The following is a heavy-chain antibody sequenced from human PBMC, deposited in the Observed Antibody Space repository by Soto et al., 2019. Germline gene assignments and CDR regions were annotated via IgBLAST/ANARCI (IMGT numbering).Heavy chain of an antibody. V-gene: IGHV1-3*01. Sequence: ASVKVSCKASGYTFTSYAMRWGRPAPGQRLEWMGWINAGNGNTKYSQKFQGRVTITRDTSASTAYMELSSLRSEDTAVYYCATDPLYSGYDADYYYYYMDVWGKGTTVTVSS. CDR3: ATDPLYSGYDADYYYYYMDV. CDR2: INAGNGNT. J-gene: IGHJ6*03. D-gene: IGHD5-12*01. CDR1: GYTFTSYA.